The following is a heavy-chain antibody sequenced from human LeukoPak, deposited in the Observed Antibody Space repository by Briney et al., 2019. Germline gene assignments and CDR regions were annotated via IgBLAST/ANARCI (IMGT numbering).Heavy chain of an antibody. V-gene: IGHV1-46*01. D-gene: IGHD1-26*01. CDR1: GYSFIRHH. CDR3: ARDGGSFSYNIDV. J-gene: IGHJ6*02. CDR2: LKLYDGSI. Sequence: ASERVSCTAFGYSFIRHHIHWVRQAPGQGRERMGVLKLYDGSIRNAQKFQGRVTMTSDTSTSTVYMELSSLRSEDTAMYFCARDGGSFSYNIDVWGQGTTVTVSS.